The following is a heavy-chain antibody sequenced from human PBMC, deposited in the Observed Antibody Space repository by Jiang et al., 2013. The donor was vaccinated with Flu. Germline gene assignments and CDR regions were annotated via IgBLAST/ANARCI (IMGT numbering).Heavy chain of an antibody. Sequence: QTLSLTCAISRDSVSRNSADWNRIRLSPSRGLEWLGRTYYRSKWYNDYAESVKSRITINPDTSKNQFSLQLKSVTAEDTAVYFCAKAESGWYGDHYYGMDVWGQGTTVTVSS. D-gene: IGHD6-19*01. CDR2: TYYRSKWYN. J-gene: IGHJ6*02. CDR1: RDSVSRNSAD. V-gene: IGHV6-1*01. CDR3: AKAESGWYGDHYYGMDV.